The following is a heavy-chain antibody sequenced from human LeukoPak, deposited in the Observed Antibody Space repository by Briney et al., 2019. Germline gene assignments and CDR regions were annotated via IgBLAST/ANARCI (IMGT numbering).Heavy chain of an antibody. Sequence: PGGSLRPSCTASGFTFGDYAMSWVRQAPGKGLEWVGFIRSKAYGGTTEYAASVKGRFTISRDDSKSIAYLQMNSLKTEDTAVYYCTRARRYFDWLLYYFDYWGQGTLVTVSS. J-gene: IGHJ4*02. CDR2: IRSKAYGGTT. D-gene: IGHD3-9*01. CDR3: TRARRYFDWLLYYFDY. V-gene: IGHV3-49*04. CDR1: GFTFGDYA.